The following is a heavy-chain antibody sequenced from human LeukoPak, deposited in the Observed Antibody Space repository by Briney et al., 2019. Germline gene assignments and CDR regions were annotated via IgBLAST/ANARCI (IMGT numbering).Heavy chain of an antibody. V-gene: IGHV4-59*01. CDR1: GGCISSYY. J-gene: IGHJ5*02. CDR2: IYYSGST. D-gene: IGHD3-10*01. Sequence: PSETLSLTCTVSGGCISSYYWSWIRQPPGKGLEWIGYIYYSGSTNYNPSLKSRVTISVDTSKNQFSLKLSSVTAADTAVYYCATTRSYYYGSGSPNWFDPWGQGTLVTVSS. CDR3: ATTRSYYYGSGSPNWFDP.